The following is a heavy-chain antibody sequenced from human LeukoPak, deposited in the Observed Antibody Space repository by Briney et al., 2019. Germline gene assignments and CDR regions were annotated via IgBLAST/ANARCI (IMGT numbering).Heavy chain of an antibody. Sequence: GGSLRLSCAASGFTFNNYNMNWVRQAPGKALEWVSSITSSGTYIFYADSVKGRFTISRGNAKNSLYLQMNSLGPEDTAVYYCARDPYSGNYGNYYYYYMDVWGKGTTVTISS. CDR2: ITSSGTYI. J-gene: IGHJ6*03. V-gene: IGHV3-21*01. CDR1: GFTFNNYN. CDR3: ARDPYSGNYGNYYYYYMDV. D-gene: IGHD1-26*01.